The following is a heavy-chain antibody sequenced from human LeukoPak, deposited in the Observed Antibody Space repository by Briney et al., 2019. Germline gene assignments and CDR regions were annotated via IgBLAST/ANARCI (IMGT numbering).Heavy chain of an antibody. J-gene: IGHJ6*02. V-gene: IGHV3-21*01. CDR2: ISSSSSYI. Sequence: GGSLRLSCAASGFTFSSYSMNWVRQAPGKGLEWVSSISSSSSYIYYADSVKGRFTISRDNAKNSLYLQMNSLRAEDTAVYYCARRRAATNYYYGMDVWGQGTTVTVSS. D-gene: IGHD2-15*01. CDR3: ARRRAATNYYYGMDV. CDR1: GFTFSSYS.